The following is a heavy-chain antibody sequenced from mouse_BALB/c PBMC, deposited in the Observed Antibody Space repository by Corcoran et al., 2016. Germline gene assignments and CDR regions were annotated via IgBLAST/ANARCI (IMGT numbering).Heavy chain of an antibody. CDR3: ARVSTGYYFDY. CDR2: IDPENGNT. V-gene: IGHV14-1*02. CDR1: GFNIKDYY. Sequence: EVQLQQSGAELVRPGALVKLSCKASGFNIKDYYMHWVKQRPEQGLEWIGWIDPENGNTIYDPKFQGKASITADTSSNTAYLQLSSLTSEDTAVYYCARVSTGYYFDYWSQGTTLTVSS. J-gene: IGHJ2*01. D-gene: IGHD2-1*01.